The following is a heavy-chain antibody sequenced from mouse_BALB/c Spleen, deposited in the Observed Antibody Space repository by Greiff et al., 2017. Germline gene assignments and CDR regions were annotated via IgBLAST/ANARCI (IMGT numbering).Heavy chain of an antibody. J-gene: IGHJ3*01. V-gene: IGHV14-3*02. CDR1: GFNFKDTY. Sequence: VQLQQSGAELVKPGASVKLSCTASGFNFKDTYMHWVKQRPEQGLEWIGRIDPANGNTKYDPKFQGKATITADTSSNTAYLQLSSLTSEDTAVYDCAPDSSVSWFAGWGQGTLVTVSA. D-gene: IGHD3-2*01. CDR3: APDSSVSWFAG. CDR2: IDPANGNT.